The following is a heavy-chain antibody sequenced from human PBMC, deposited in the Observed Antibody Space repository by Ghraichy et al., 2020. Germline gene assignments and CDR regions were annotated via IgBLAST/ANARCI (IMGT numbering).Heavy chain of an antibody. V-gene: IGHV4-31*03. Sequence: SETLSLTCTVSGGSISSGGYYWSWIRQHPGKGLEWIGYIYYSGSTYYNPSLKSRVTISVDTSKNQFSLKLSSVTAADTAVYYCARGDYWGSRWFDPWGQGTLVTVSS. D-gene: IGHD7-27*01. CDR2: IYYSGST. CDR1: GGSISSGGYY. CDR3: ARGDYWGSRWFDP. J-gene: IGHJ5*02.